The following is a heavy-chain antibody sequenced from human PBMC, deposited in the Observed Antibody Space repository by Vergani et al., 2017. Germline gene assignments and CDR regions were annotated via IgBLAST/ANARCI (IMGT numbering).Heavy chain of an antibody. CDR1: GFTFSDYY. J-gene: IGHJ6*02. D-gene: IGHD3-10*01. V-gene: IGHV3-11*01. CDR3: ARDPYYGSKAYYYGMDV. Sequence: QVQLVESGGGLVKPGGSLRLSCAASGFTFSDYYMSWIRQAPGKGLEWVSYISSSCSTIYYADSVKGRFTISRDNAKNSLYLQMNSLRAEDTAVYYCARDPYYGSKAYYYGMDVWGQGTTVTVSS. CDR2: ISSSCSTI.